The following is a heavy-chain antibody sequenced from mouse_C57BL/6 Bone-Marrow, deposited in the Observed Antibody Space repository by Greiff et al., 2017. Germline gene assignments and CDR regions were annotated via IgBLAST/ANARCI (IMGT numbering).Heavy chain of an antibody. CDR3: ARDDYDETFAY. Sequence: EVHLVESGPGLVKPSQSLSLTCSVTGYSITSGYYWNWIRQFPGNKLEWMGYISYDGSNNYNPTLKNRISITRDTSKNQLFLKLNSVTTEDTATYYCARDDYDETFAYWGQGTLVTVSA. J-gene: IGHJ3*01. CDR1: GYSITSGYY. CDR2: ISYDGSN. D-gene: IGHD2-4*01. V-gene: IGHV3-6*01.